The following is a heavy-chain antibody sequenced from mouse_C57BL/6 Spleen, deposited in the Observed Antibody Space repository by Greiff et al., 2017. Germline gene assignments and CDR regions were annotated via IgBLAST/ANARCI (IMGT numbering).Heavy chain of an antibody. Sequence: VQLQESGPELVKPGASVKISCKASGYAFSSSWMNWVKQRPGKGLEWIGRIYPGDGDTNYNGKFKGKATLTADKSSSTAYMQLSSLTSEDSAVYFCASPITTVPWFAYWGKGTLVTVSA. D-gene: IGHD1-1*01. CDR2: IYPGDGDT. CDR3: ASPITTVPWFAY. J-gene: IGHJ3*01. CDR1: GYAFSSSW. V-gene: IGHV1-82*01.